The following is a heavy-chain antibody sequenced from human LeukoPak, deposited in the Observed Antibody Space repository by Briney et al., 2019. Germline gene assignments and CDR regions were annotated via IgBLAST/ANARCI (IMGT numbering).Heavy chain of an antibody. V-gene: IGHV4-34*01. Sequence: RASEILSLTCAVYGGSFSGYYWSWIRQPPGKGLEWIGEINHSGSTNYNPSLKSRVTISVDTSKNQFSLKLSSVTAADTAVYYCARALDRIAAAGIDYWGQGTLVTVSS. J-gene: IGHJ4*02. CDR3: ARALDRIAAAGIDY. CDR1: GGSFSGYY. D-gene: IGHD6-13*01. CDR2: INHSGST.